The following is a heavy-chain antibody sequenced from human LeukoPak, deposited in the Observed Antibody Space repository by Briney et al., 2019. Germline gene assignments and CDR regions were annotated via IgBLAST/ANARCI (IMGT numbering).Heavy chain of an antibody. V-gene: IGHV3-30*03. Sequence: GRSLRLSCAASGFIFSSHGMHWVRQAPGKGLEWVAVISYDGSSEYYADSVQGRFIISRDNSKNTLFLQMDSLRPEDTAVYYCARSTFGGIIVIGDYWGQGTLVTVS. J-gene: IGHJ4*02. CDR3: ARSTFGGIIVIGDY. CDR2: ISYDGSSE. D-gene: IGHD3-16*02. CDR1: GFIFSSHG.